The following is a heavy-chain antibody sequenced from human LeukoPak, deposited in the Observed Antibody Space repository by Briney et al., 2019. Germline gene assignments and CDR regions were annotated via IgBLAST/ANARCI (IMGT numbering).Heavy chain of an antibody. CDR2: IYYSGST. D-gene: IGHD3-10*01. J-gene: IGHJ4*02. Sequence: SETLSLTCTVSGGSISSSGYYWGWLRQAPGKGLEWIGSIYYSGSTYYNPSLKSRGTISLDTSKNQFSLRLSSVTAADTAVYYCAREEAGVFNWGQGTLVTVSS. CDR1: GGSISSSGYY. CDR3: AREEAGVFN. V-gene: IGHV4-39*07.